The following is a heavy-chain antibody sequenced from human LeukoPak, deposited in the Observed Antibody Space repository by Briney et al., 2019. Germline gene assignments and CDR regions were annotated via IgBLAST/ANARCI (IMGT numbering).Heavy chain of an antibody. V-gene: IGHV3-30*02. D-gene: IGHD3-3*01. CDR1: GFTFSSYG. CDR3: AKLNGVVILDMDV. Sequence: GGSLRLSCAASGFTFSSYGMHWVCQAPGKGLEWVAFIRYDGSNKYYADSVKGRFTISRDNSKNTLYLQMNSLRAEDTAVYYCAKLNGVVILDMDVWGKGTTVTVSS. J-gene: IGHJ6*03. CDR2: IRYDGSNK.